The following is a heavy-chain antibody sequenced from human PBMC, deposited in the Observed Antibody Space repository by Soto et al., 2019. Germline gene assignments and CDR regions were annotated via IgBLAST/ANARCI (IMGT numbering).Heavy chain of an antibody. CDR2: VSGSGSST. CDR1: GFTFSSYA. V-gene: IGHV3-23*01. J-gene: IGHJ4*02. Sequence: EVQLLESGGGLVQPGGSLRISCAASGFTFSSYAMSWVRHAPGKGLEWVSTVSGSGSSTHYADSGKGRFTISRDNSKNPLYLQMNSLRAQDTAVYYCAKSDYSSGWYSLYYFDYWGQGTLVTVSS. D-gene: IGHD6-19*01. CDR3: AKSDYSSGWYSLYYFDY.